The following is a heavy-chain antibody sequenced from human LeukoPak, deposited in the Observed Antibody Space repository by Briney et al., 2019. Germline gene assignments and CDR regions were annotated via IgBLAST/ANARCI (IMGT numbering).Heavy chain of an antibody. J-gene: IGHJ6*03. CDR1: GGSISSYH. CDR2: IYYSGSS. Sequence: TGETLSLTCNVSGGSISSYHRSWVRQPPGKGLEWIGYIYYSGSSNYNPSLKSRVTISVDTSKNQFSLKLSSVTAADTAVYSCARLPRSYYYYYYMDVWGKGTTVTVSS. V-gene: IGHV4-59*01. CDR3: ARLPRSYYYYYYMDV.